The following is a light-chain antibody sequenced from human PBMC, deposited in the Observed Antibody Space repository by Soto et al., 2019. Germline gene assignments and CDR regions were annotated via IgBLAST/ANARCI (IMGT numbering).Light chain of an antibody. CDR2: ATS. V-gene: IGKV3-20*01. Sequence: IVLTQSPGTLSLSPGERATLSCRASQDLNTRYSAWYQQKRGQPPSLLIFATSTRASGIPDRFSGSGSGRDFTITISRLEPEDSAVYFCQQYDTSARYIFGQGT. CDR1: QDLNTRY. CDR3: QQYDTSARYI. J-gene: IGKJ2*01.